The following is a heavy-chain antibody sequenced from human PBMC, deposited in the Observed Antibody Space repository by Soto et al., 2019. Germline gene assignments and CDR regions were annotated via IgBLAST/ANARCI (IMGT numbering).Heavy chain of an antibody. Sequence: GESLKISCKGSGYSFTSYWIGGVRQMPGKGLEWMGIIYPGDSDTRYSPSFQGQVTISADKSISTAYLQWSSLKASDTAMYYCARSAAAAGPPVDHWGQGTLVTVSS. J-gene: IGHJ4*02. CDR2: IYPGDSDT. CDR1: GYSFTSYW. CDR3: ARSAAAAGPPVDH. D-gene: IGHD6-13*01. V-gene: IGHV5-51*01.